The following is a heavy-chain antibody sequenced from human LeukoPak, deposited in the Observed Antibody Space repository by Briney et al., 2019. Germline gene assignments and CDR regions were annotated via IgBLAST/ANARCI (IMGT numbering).Heavy chain of an antibody. CDR3: VRHDGRGGATMGAFDS. CDR1: GGSISSYY. J-gene: IGHJ5*01. Sequence: KPSETLSLTCTVSGGSISSYYWNWIRQPPGKGLEWIGYIYYSGSTNYNPSLKSRVTISVDTSANHFSLQLNSVTAADTAVYYCVRHDGRGGATMGAFDSWGQGSLVTVSS. V-gene: IGHV4-59*08. D-gene: IGHD5-12*01. CDR2: IYYSGST.